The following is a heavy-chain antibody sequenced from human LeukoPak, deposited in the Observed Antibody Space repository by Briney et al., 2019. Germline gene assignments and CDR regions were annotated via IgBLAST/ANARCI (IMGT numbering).Heavy chain of an antibody. CDR2: IRYDGSNK. D-gene: IGHD4-17*01. CDR1: GFTFSSYG. Sequence: GGSLRPSCAGSGFTFSSYGMHWVRQAPGKGLEWVTFIRYDGSNKYYADSVKGRFTISRDNSKNTLYLQMNSLRAEDTAVYYCAKRTLDYGDPSYYYYYMDVWGKGTTVTISS. V-gene: IGHV3-30*02. J-gene: IGHJ6*03. CDR3: AKRTLDYGDPSYYYYYMDV.